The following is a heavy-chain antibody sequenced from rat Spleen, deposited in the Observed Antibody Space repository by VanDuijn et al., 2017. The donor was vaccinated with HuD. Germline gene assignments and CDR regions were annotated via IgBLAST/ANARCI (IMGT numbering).Heavy chain of an antibody. CDR2: ITNSGGST. J-gene: IGHJ2*01. CDR3: ARGGFDY. CDR1: GFTFSNYG. Sequence: EVQLVESGGGLVQPGRSLKLSCAASGFTFSNYGMAWVRQAPTKGLEWVASITNSGGSTYYRDSVKGRFTISRDNAKSTLYLQMDSLRSEDTATYYCARGGFDYWGQGVMVTVSS. D-gene: IGHD1-11*01. V-gene: IGHV5S13*01.